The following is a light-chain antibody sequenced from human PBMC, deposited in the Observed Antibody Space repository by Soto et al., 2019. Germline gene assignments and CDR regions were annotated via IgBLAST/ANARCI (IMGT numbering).Light chain of an antibody. CDR1: SSNIGAGYD. J-gene: IGLJ7*01. Sequence: QSVLTQPPSVSGAPGQRVTISCTGSSSNIGAGYDVHWYQQLPGTAPKLLLYGNSNRPSGVPDRVSGAKSGTSASLAITGLQAEDEADYYCQSYDSSLSALFGGGTQLTVL. V-gene: IGLV1-40*01. CDR3: QSYDSSLSAL. CDR2: GNS.